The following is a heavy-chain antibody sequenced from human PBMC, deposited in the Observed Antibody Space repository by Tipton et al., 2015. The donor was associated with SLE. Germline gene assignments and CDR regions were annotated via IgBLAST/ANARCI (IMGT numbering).Heavy chain of an antibody. CDR1: GDSISSSSYY. D-gene: IGHD3-10*01. CDR3: ARRGVTFLDV. J-gene: IGHJ6*02. V-gene: IGHV4-39*07. Sequence: TLSLTCTVSGDSISSSSYYWGWIRQPPGKGLEWIGSIYYSGNTYYKQSLNSRVTISLDTSKNQFSLKLTSVTAADTAVYYCARRGVTFLDVWGQGTTVTVSS. CDR2: IYYSGNT.